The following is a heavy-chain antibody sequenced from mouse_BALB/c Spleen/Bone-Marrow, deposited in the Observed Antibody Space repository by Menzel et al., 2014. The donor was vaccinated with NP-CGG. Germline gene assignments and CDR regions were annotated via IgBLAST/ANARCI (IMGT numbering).Heavy chain of an antibody. D-gene: IGHD2-4*01. CDR2: IDPENGNT. CDR1: GFNIKDYY. J-gene: IGHJ2*01. Sequence: VQLQQSGAELVRPGALVKLSCKASGFNIKDYYMHWVKQRPEQGLEWIGWIDPENGNTIYDPKFQGKASITADTSSHTAYLQLSSLTSEDTAVYYCAMITTYWGQGTTLTVSS. V-gene: IGHV14-1*02. CDR3: AMITTY.